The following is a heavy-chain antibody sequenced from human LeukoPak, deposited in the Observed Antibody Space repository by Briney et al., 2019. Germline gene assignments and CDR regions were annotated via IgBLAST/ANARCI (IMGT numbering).Heavy chain of an antibody. CDR2: ISGSGGST. Sequence: SGGSLTLSCAASGFTFSSYAMSWVRQAPGRGLECVSAISGSGGSTYYADSVKGRFTISRDNSKNTLYLQMNSLRAEDTAVYYCAKAPSAQYYYYMDVWGKGTTVTVSS. CDR3: AKAPSAQYYYYMDV. CDR1: GFTFSSYA. J-gene: IGHJ6*03. V-gene: IGHV3-23*01. D-gene: IGHD2-15*01.